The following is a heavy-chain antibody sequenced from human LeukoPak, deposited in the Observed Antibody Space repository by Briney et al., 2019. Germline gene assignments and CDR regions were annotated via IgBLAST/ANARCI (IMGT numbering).Heavy chain of an antibody. CDR3: ARVGTSSKYYYYMDV. CDR2: ASHDGGSN. D-gene: IGHD1-1*01. J-gene: IGHJ6*03. Sequence: GGSLRLSCAASGFTFSNYVMYWVRQAPGKGLEWVALASHDGGSNYYADSVKGRITISRDNSKNSLYLQMNSPRAEDTAVYYCARVGTSSKYYYYMDVWGKGTTVTVSS. CDR1: GFTFSNYV. V-gene: IGHV3-30*03.